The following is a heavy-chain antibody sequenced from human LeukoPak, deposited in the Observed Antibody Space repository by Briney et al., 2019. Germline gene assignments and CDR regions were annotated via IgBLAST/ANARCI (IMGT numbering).Heavy chain of an antibody. V-gene: IGHV4-39*01. CDR1: GGSITSSSYY. J-gene: IGHJ4*02. Sequence: SETLSLTCTVSGGSITSSSYYWGWIRQAPGKGLEWIGDIYYSGSTYYNPSLKSRVTMSVDTSKNQFSLKLSSVTAAGTAVYYRARRNYYDSSAYYGLWGQGTLVTVSS. CDR2: IYYSGST. CDR3: ARRNYYDSSAYYGL. D-gene: IGHD3-22*01.